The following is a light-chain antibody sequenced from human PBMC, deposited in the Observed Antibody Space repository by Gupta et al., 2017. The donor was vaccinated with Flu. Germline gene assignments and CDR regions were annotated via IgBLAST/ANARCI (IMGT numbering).Light chain of an antibody. CDR1: SSDVGSYNL. Sequence: QSALTQPASVSGSPGQSITISCTGTSSDVGSYNLVSWYQQHPGKAPKLMIYEGSKRPSGVSNRFSGSKSGNTASLKISGLQAEDEADYYCCSYAGSSTSWVFGGGTKLTVL. V-gene: IGLV2-23*01. J-gene: IGLJ3*02. CDR2: EGS. CDR3: CSYAGSSTSWV.